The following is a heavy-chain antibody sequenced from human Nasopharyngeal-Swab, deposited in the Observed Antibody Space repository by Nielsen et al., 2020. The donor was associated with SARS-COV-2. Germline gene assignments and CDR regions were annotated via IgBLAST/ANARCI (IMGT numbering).Heavy chain of an antibody. J-gene: IGHJ4*02. CDR1: GFTFSTYW. CDR2: IHPDGSTT. Sequence: GESLKISCGASGFTFSTYWMHWVRQGPGKGLVWVSRIHPDGSTTSYAPSVKCRFIISRDNAKNTLYLQMNSLRAEDTAVYYCARVGQPAAFDYWGQGTLVTVSS. D-gene: IGHD2-2*01. V-gene: IGHV3-74*01. CDR3: ARVGQPAAFDY.